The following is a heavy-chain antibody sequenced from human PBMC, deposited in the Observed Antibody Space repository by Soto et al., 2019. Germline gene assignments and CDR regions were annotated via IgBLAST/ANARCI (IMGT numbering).Heavy chain of an antibody. V-gene: IGHV5-51*01. J-gene: IGHJ4*02. CDR2: IYPGDSDT. D-gene: IGHD6-13*01. CDR1: GGRFVNLW. Sequence: IPCKGSGGRFVNLWIVWMRQKQGKGLEWMGIIYPGDSDTRYSPSFQGQVTISADKSISTAYLQWSSLKASDTAMYYCARLVSAAGTAYYFDYWGQGTLVTVSS. CDR3: ARLVSAAGTAYYFDY.